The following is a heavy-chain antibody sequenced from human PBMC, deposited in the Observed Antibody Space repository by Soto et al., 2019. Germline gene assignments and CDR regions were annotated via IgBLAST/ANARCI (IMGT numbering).Heavy chain of an antibody. CDR1: GGSISSSSYY. Sequence: PSETLSLTCTVSGGSISSSSYYWGWIRQPPGKGLEWIGSIYYSGSTYYNPSLKSRVTISVDTSKNQFSLKLSSVTAADTAVYYCARNSQQWLVKDAFDIWGQGTMVTVSS. V-gene: IGHV4-39*01. D-gene: IGHD6-19*01. J-gene: IGHJ3*02. CDR3: ARNSQQWLVKDAFDI. CDR2: IYYSGST.